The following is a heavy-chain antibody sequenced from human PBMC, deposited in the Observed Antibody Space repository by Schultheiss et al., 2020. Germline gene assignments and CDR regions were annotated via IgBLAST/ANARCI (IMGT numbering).Heavy chain of an antibody. CDR1: GYSFTSYW. Sequence: VESLMISCKGSGYSFTSYWIGWVRQMPGKGLEWMGIIYPGDSDTRYSPSFQGQVTISADKSISTAYLQWSSLKASDTAMYYCARHPGAAAASYYYYGMDVWGQGTTVTVSS. D-gene: IGHD6-13*01. V-gene: IGHV5-51*01. CDR3: ARHPGAAAASYYYYGMDV. CDR2: IYPGDSDT. J-gene: IGHJ6*02.